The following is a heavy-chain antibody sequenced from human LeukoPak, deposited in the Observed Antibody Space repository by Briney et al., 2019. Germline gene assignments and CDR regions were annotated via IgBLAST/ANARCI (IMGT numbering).Heavy chain of an antibody. CDR2: IYYSGST. J-gene: IGHJ4*02. CDR1: GGSISSYY. V-gene: IGHV4-59*01. Sequence: PSETLSLTCTVCGGSISSYYWSLIRQPPGKGLEWIGYIYYSGSTNYNPSLKSRVTISVDTSKNQFSLKLSSVTAADTAVYYCARATRGRFDYWGQGTLVTVSS. CDR3: ARATRGRFDY. D-gene: IGHD1-14*01.